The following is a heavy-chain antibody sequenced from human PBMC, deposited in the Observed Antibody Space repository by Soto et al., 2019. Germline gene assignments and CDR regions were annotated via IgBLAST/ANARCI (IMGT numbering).Heavy chain of an antibody. J-gene: IGHJ6*02. CDR1: GFTFSSYE. Sequence: GGSLRLSCAASGFTFSSYEMNWVRQAPGKGLEWVSYISSSGSTIYYADSVKGRFTISRDNAKNSLYLQMNSLRAEDTAVYYCAREARQLSYMDVWGQGITVTVSS. D-gene: IGHD5-18*01. V-gene: IGHV3-48*03. CDR2: ISSSGSTI. CDR3: AREARQLSYMDV.